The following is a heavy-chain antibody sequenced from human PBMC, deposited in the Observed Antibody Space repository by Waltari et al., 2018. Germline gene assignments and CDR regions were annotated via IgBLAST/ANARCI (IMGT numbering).Heavy chain of an antibody. J-gene: IGHJ3*01. Sequence: EVQLLESGGGLVQPGGSLRLSCAASGFSFSGSWMTWVRQAPGKGLEWVAEINPDGSGEYYVDSVNGRFTISRDNTKNSLYLQMNSLGTEDTAVYYCAKLAGDPGDGFDVWGQGTMVSVSS. CDR1: GFSFSGSW. CDR3: AKLAGDPGDGFDV. D-gene: IGHD6-19*01. V-gene: IGHV3-7*01. CDR2: INPDGSGE.